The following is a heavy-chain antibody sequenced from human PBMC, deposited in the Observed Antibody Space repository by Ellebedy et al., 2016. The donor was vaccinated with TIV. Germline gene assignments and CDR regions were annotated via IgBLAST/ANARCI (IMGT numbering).Heavy chain of an antibody. CDR2: ISGSGGST. Sequence: GESLKISCAASGFTFSSYAMSWVRQAPGKGLEWVSAISGSGGSTYHADSVKGRFTISRDNSKNTLYLQMNSLRAEDTAVYYCASTGRALTDLFDYWGQGTLVTVSS. V-gene: IGHV3-23*01. CDR1: GFTFSSYA. J-gene: IGHJ4*02. CDR3: ASTGRALTDLFDY. D-gene: IGHD1-14*01.